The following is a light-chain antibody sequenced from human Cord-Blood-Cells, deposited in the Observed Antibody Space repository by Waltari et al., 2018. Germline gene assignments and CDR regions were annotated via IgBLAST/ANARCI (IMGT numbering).Light chain of an antibody. CDR2: YDD. CDR1: RANIGTHA. CDR3: AAWDDSLNGVV. V-gene: IGLV1-36*01. Sequence: QSVLTQPPSVSEAPMPRVPISCSGSRANIGTHALTRSPHPPGKAPKPLIYYDDLLPSGVSDRFSGSKSGTSASLAISGLQSEDEADYYCAAWDDSLNGVVFGGGTKLTVL. J-gene: IGLJ2*01.